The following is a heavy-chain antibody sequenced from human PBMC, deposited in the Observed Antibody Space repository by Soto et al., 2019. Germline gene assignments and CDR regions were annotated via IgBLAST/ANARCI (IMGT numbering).Heavy chain of an antibody. CDR3: THYIGAAGIDY. D-gene: IGHD6-13*01. V-gene: IGHV2-5*02. J-gene: IGHJ4*02. CDR2: IYWDDDK. CDR1: GFSLSTSGVG. Sequence: SGPTLVNPKQTLTLTCTFSGFSLSTSGVGVGWIRQPPGKALEWLALIYWDDDKRSRPSLKSRLTITKDTSKNQVVLTMTNMDPIDTATYYCTHYIGAAGIDYWGQGTLVTVSS.